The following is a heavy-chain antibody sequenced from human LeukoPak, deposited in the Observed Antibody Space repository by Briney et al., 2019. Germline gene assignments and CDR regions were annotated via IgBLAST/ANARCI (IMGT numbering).Heavy chain of an antibody. CDR3: AKVPVEQWLVLEYYFDY. D-gene: IGHD6-19*01. J-gene: IGHJ4*02. CDR1: GFTFSSYA. V-gene: IGHV3-23*01. Sequence: GGSLRLSCAASGFTFSSYAMSWVRQAPGKGLEWVSAISGSGGSTYYADSVKGRFTISRDNSKNTLYLQMNSLRAEDTAVYYCAKVPVEQWLVLEYYFDYWGQGTLVTVSS. CDR2: ISGSGGST.